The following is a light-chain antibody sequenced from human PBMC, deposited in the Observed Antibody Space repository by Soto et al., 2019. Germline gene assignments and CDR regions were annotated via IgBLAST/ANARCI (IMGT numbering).Light chain of an antibody. V-gene: IGLV2-14*01. Sequence: QSALAQPASVSGSPGQSITISCTGTXSDVGGYNYVSWYQLHPGKAPEVLIYEVTRRPSGVSNRFSGSKSGNTASLTISGLQAEDETDYYCSSYSSSSTNYVFGTGTKATVL. CDR1: XSDVGGYNY. J-gene: IGLJ1*01. CDR2: EVT. CDR3: SSYSSSSTNYV.